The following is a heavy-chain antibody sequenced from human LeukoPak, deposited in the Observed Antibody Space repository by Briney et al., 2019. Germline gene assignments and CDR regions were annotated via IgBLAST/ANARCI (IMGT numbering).Heavy chain of an antibody. D-gene: IGHD6-13*01. V-gene: IGHV1-18*01. J-gene: IGHJ5*02. Sequence: ASVKVSCKASGYTFTSYGISWVRQAPGQGLEWRGRICAYNGNTNYAQKLQGRVTMTTDTSTSTAYMELRSLRSDDTAVYYCARAPLAAAGTVWFDPWGQGTLVTVSS. CDR2: ICAYNGNT. CDR1: GYTFTSYG. CDR3: ARAPLAAAGTVWFDP.